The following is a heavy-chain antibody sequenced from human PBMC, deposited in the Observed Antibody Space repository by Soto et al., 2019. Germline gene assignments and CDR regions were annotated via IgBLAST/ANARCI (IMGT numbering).Heavy chain of an antibody. CDR1: GDSVSSNTAA. Sequence: TLSLTCAISGDSVSSNTAAWNWIRASPSRGLEWLGRTYYRSNWRHDYAVSVKSRITVNPDTSKNHFSLQLNSVTPDDTAVYYCARGVAGSGFDLWGQGTLVTVSS. CDR3: ARGVAGSGFDL. CDR2: TYYRSNWRH. J-gene: IGHJ4*02. D-gene: IGHD6-19*01. V-gene: IGHV6-1*01.